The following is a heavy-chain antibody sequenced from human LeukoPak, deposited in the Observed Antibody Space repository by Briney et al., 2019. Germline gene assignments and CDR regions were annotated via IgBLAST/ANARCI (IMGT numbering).Heavy chain of an antibody. D-gene: IGHD5-12*01. Sequence: GESLKISCKGSGNSFTSYWIGWVRQMRGKGLEWMGIIYPGDSDIRYSPSFQGQVTISADKSTSTAYLQWSSLKASDTAMYYCARRGGYFEFDYWGQGTLVTVSS. V-gene: IGHV5-51*01. CDR1: GNSFTSYW. J-gene: IGHJ4*02. CDR2: IYPGDSDI. CDR3: ARRGGYFEFDY.